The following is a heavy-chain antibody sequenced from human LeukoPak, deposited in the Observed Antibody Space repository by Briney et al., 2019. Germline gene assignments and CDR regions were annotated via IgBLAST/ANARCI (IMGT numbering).Heavy chain of an antibody. D-gene: IGHD3-3*01. CDR2: IYYNGRT. V-gene: IGHV4-39*01. CDR3: ARITDRTIFGEIMHGFDI. CDR1: GDSINNNNYY. J-gene: IGHJ3*02. Sequence: PSETLSLTCTVSGDSINNNNYYWGWVRQPPGKGLEWIGNIYYNGRTYYSPSLKSRGTISVDTSNNQFSLKLSSVTAADTAVYYCARITDRTIFGEIMHGFDIWGQGTPVTVSS.